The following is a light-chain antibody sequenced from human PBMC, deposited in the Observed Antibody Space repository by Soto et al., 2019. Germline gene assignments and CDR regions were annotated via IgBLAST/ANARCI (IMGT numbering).Light chain of an antibody. V-gene: IGKV1-6*01. Sequence: AIQMTQSPSSLSASVGDRVTITCRASQGVSNDVGWYQQKPGKAPRLLIYASSTLQSEVPSRFSGSKSATDFTLTLSSLQPDDFATYYCLQDFAYPRTFGGGTKVEIK. CDR3: LQDFAYPRT. J-gene: IGKJ4*01. CDR1: QGVSND. CDR2: ASS.